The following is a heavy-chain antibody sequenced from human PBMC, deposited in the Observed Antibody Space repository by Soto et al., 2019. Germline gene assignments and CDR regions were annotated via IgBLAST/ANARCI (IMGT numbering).Heavy chain of an antibody. CDR1: GFTFSSYG. CDR2: IWYDGSNK. D-gene: IGHD6-19*01. Sequence: QVQLVESGGGVVQPGRSLRLSCAASGFTFSSYGMHWVRQAPGKGLEWVAVIWYDGSNKYYADSVKGRFTISRDNSKNTLYLQINSLRAEDTAVSYCARQYSSGWYWFDYWGQGTLVTVSS. J-gene: IGHJ4*02. V-gene: IGHV3-33*01. CDR3: ARQYSSGWYWFDY.